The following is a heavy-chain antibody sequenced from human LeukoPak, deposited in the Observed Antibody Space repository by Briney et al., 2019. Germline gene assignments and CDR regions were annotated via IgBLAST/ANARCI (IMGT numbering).Heavy chain of an antibody. V-gene: IGHV3-66*01. CDR1: GFTVSSNY. Sequence: GGSLRLSCAASGFTVSSNYMSWVRQAPGKGLEWVSVIYSGGSTYYADSVKGRFTISGDNSKNTLYLQMNSLRAEDTAVYYCARTSRDSSGNYFDYWGQGTLVTVSS. CDR3: ARTSRDSSGNYFDY. CDR2: IYSGGST. J-gene: IGHJ4*02. D-gene: IGHD6-19*01.